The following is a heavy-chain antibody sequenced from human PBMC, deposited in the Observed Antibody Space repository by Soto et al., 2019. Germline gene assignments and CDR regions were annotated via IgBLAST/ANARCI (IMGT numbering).Heavy chain of an antibody. CDR2: INAGNGNT. CDR3: ARDCRTVTTGPDAFDI. CDR1: GYTFTSYA. Sequence: ASVKVSCKASGYTFTSYAMHWVRQAPGQRLEWMGWINAGNGNTKYSQKFQSRVTITRDTSASTAYMELSSLRSEDTAVYYCARDCRTVTTGPDAFDIWGQGTMGTVAS. J-gene: IGHJ3*02. D-gene: IGHD4-17*01. V-gene: IGHV1-3*01.